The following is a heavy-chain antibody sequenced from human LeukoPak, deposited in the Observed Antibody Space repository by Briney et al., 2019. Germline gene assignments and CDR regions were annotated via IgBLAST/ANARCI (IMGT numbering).Heavy chain of an antibody. J-gene: IGHJ6*02. Sequence: SGPALVKPTQTLTLTCTFSGFSLSTSGMCVNWIRQPPGKALEWLARIDWDDDKYYSTSLKTRLTISKDTSKNQVVLTMTNMDPVDTATYYCARIGYSSSWSREYYYYYGMDVWGQGTTVTVSS. CDR3: ARIGYSSSWSREYYYYYGMDV. CDR2: IDWDDDK. CDR1: GFSLSTSGMC. V-gene: IGHV2-70*11. D-gene: IGHD6-13*01.